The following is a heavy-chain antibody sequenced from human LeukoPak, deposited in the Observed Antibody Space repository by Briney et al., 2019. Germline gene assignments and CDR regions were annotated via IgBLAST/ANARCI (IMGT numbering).Heavy chain of an antibody. CDR1: GFTFSSYS. Sequence: GGSLRLSCAASGFTFSSYSMTWVRQAPGKGLEWVSSISSSSSYIYYADSVKGRFTISRDNAKNSLYLQMNSLRAEDTAVYYCARGLTYQGWFDPWGQGTLVTVSS. D-gene: IGHD2-2*01. CDR3: ARGLTYQGWFDP. V-gene: IGHV3-21*01. CDR2: ISSSSSYI. J-gene: IGHJ5*02.